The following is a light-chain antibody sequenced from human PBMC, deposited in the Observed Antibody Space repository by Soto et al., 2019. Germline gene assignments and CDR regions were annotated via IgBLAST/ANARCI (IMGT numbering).Light chain of an antibody. J-gene: IGKJ2*01. CDR2: DAS. Sequence: EIQMTQSPATLSASVGDRVTITCRAIQCISGWFALYQQKPGTAPTVLIYDASTLESCVPSRFSGSGSGTEFTLIISGLQPDDYATYYCQQYTNTNHPWIFGQGTKLDIK. V-gene: IGKV1-5*01. CDR1: QCISGW. CDR3: QQYTNTNHPWI.